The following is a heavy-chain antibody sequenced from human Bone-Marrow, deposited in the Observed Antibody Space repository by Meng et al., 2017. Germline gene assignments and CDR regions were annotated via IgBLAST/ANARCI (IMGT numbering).Heavy chain of an antibody. J-gene: IGHJ4*02. CDR3: ARALGGGGSGSYYNVY. V-gene: IGHV1-2*02. D-gene: IGHD3-10*01. Sequence: AAVKDFCNAAGDTFTGYYMHWVRQAPGQGREWRGWINPNSGGTNYAQKFQGRVTMTRDTSISTAYMELSRLRSDDTAVYYCARALGGGGSGSYYNVYWGQGTLVTVSS. CDR2: INPNSGGT. CDR1: GDTFTGYY.